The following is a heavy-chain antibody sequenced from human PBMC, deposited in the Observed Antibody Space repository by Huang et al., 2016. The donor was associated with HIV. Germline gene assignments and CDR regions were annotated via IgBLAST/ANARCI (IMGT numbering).Heavy chain of an antibody. CDR3: ARVARGPNWYLDL. J-gene: IGHJ2*01. D-gene: IGHD2-15*01. CDR2: IYYSGST. V-gene: IGHV4-59*11. Sequence: QVQVQESGPGLAKPSETLSLTCTVSGGSISSHHWSWIRQPPGKGLEWIGTIYYSGSTKYNPSLKSRVTISADTSKNQVSLKLTSVTAADTAVYYCARVARGPNWYLDLWGRGTLATVSS. CDR1: GGSISSHH.